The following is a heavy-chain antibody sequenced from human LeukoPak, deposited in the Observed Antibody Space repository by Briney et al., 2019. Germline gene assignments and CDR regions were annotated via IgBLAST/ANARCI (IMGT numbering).Heavy chain of an antibody. V-gene: IGHV4-38-2*02. Sequence: SETLSLTCTVSGYSISSGYYWGWIRQPPGKGLEWIGSIYHSGSTYYNPSLKSRVTISVDTSKNQFSLKLSSVTAADTAVYYCASGPAARPGYWGQGTLVTVSS. CDR3: ASGPAARPGY. CDR2: IYHSGST. J-gene: IGHJ4*02. D-gene: IGHD6-6*01. CDR1: GYSISSGYY.